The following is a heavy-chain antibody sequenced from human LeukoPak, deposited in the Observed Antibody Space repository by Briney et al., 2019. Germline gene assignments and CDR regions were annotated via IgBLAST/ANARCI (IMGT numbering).Heavy chain of an antibody. V-gene: IGHV4-39*01. CDR2: IYYSGST. J-gene: IGHJ5*02. Sequence: ETSETLSLTCTVSGGSISSSSYSWGWIRQPPGKGLEWIGSIYYSGSTYYNPSLKSRVTISVDTSKNQFPLKLSSVTAADTAVYYCARIPKNYYDSSGFDPWGQGTLVTVSS. D-gene: IGHD3-22*01. CDR1: GGSISSSSYS. CDR3: ARIPKNYYDSSGFDP.